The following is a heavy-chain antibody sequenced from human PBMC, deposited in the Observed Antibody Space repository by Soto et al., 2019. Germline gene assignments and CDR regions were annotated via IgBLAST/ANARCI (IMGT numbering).Heavy chain of an antibody. Sequence: LRLSCAASGFTLSNYWMHWARQAPGKGLVWVSRISSDGSSTNYVDSVKGRFTISRDNAKNTLHLQMNSLRAEDTAVYYCARVPYCSSSSCYSYFDSWGQGTLVTVSS. CDR3: ARVPYCSSSSCYSYFDS. D-gene: IGHD2-2*01. CDR1: GFTLSNYW. CDR2: ISSDGSST. J-gene: IGHJ4*02. V-gene: IGHV3-74*01.